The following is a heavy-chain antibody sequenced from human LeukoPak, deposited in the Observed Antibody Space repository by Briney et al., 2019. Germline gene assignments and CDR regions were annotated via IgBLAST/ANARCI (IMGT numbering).Heavy chain of an antibody. Sequence: GESLKISCQGSGYSFTSYWIGWVRQMPGKGLEWMGIIYPGDSDTRYSPSFQGQVTISADKSISTAYLQWSSLKASDTAMYYCAINRYGSGSYYPYYFDYWGQGTLVTVSS. CDR1: GYSFTSYW. D-gene: IGHD3-10*01. CDR2: IYPGDSDT. V-gene: IGHV5-51*01. CDR3: AINRYGSGSYYPYYFDY. J-gene: IGHJ4*02.